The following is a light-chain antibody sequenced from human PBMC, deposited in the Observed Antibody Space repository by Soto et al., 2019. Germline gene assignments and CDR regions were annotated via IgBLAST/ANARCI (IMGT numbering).Light chain of an antibody. CDR1: QSVNTY. CDR2: AAS. CDR3: QQGYSNPWT. Sequence: DIQMTQSPSSLSASVGDRVTITCRASQSVNTYLHWYQQKAGQAPKLLIYAASNLQSGVQSRFSGRGSGTDFTLTVESLQPEDFATYYCQQGYSNPWTFGQGTKVDIK. V-gene: IGKV1-39*01. J-gene: IGKJ1*01.